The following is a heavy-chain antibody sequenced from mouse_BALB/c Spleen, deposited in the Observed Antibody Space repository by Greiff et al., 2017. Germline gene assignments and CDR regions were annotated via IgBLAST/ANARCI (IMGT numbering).Heavy chain of an antibody. V-gene: IGHV2-2*02. Sequence: QVQLKESGPGLVQPSQSLSITCTVSGFSLTSYGVHWVRQSPGKGLEWLGVIWSGGSTDYNAAFISRLSISKDKSKSQVFFKMNSLQANDTAIYYCARNGGLGRAWFAYWGQGTLVTVSA. D-gene: IGHD4-1*01. CDR2: IWSGGST. CDR3: ARNGGLGRAWFAY. J-gene: IGHJ3*01. CDR1: GFSLTSYG.